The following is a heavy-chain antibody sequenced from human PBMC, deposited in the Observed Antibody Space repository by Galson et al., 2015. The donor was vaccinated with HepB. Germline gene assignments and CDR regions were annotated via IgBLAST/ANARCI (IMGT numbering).Heavy chain of an antibody. Sequence: SETLSLTCAVYGGSFSGYYWSWIRQPPGKGLEWIGEINHSGSTNYNPSLKSRVTISVDTSKNQFSLKLSSVTAADTAVYYCARAEHIVVVTATYWYFDLWGRGTLVTVSS. V-gene: IGHV4-34*01. CDR3: ARAEHIVVVTATYWYFDL. CDR2: INHSGST. D-gene: IGHD2-21*02. J-gene: IGHJ2*01. CDR1: GGSFSGYY.